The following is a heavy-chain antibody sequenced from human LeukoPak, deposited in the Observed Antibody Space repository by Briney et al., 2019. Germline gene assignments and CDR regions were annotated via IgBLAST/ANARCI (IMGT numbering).Heavy chain of an antibody. V-gene: IGHV3-74*01. CDR2: ISSDGSTT. CDR3: ARGLTRHLDY. D-gene: IGHD4-11*01. Sequence: GGSLRLSCAASGFSFSNFWMHWVRQAPGKGLVCVSHISSDGSTTTYADSVKGRFTISRDNAENTLSLQMNSLRPEDTAVYYCARGLTRHLDYWGQGTLVTVSS. J-gene: IGHJ4*02. CDR1: GFSFSNFW.